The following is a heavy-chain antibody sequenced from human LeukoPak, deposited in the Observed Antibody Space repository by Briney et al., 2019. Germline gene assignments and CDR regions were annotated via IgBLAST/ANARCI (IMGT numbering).Heavy chain of an antibody. V-gene: IGHV3-7*04. CDR2: IKQDGSEK. D-gene: IGHD2-15*01. CDR1: GFTFSSYW. CDR3: ARDRDPKGYCTGGSCYSY. Sequence: TGGSLRLSCAASGFTFSSYWMSWVRQAPGKGLEWVSTIKQDGSEKYYVDSVKGRFTISRDNAKNSLYLQMNSLRAEDTAVYYCARDRDPKGYCTGGSCYSYWGQGTLVTVSS. J-gene: IGHJ4*02.